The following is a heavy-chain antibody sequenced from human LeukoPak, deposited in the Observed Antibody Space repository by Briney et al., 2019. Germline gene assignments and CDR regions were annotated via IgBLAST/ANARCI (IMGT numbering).Heavy chain of an antibody. CDR3: ARGKVAATYYFDY. V-gene: IGHV4-4*07. D-gene: IGHD2-15*01. J-gene: IGHJ4*02. CDR1: GGSISSYY. CDR2: IYTSGST. Sequence: SETLSLTCTVSGGSISSYYWSRIRQPAGKGLEWIGRIYTSGSTNYNPSLKSRVTMSVDTSKNQFSLKLSSVTAADTAVYYCARGKVAATYYFDYWGQGTLVTVSS.